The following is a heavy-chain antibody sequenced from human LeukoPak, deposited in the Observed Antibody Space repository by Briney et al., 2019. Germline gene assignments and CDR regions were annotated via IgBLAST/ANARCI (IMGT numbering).Heavy chain of an antibody. CDR2: IYYSGST. CDR3: ARASEGSGSRRKYYYYYYMDV. V-gene: IGHV4-59*01. D-gene: IGHD3-10*01. J-gene: IGHJ6*03. CDR1: GGSITNYY. Sequence: SETLSLTCTVSGGSITNYYWSWVRQPPGKGLEWIGHIYYSGSTNYNPSLKSRVTISVDTSKNQFSLELSFVTAEDMAVYYCARASEGSGSRRKYYYYYYMDVWGKGTTVTISS.